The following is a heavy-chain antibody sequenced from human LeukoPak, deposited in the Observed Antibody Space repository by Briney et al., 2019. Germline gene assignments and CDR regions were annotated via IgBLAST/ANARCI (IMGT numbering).Heavy chain of an antibody. CDR2: INPSGGST. D-gene: IGHD3-3*01. V-gene: IGHV1-46*01. Sequence: GASVKVSCKASGYTFTSYYMHWVRQAPGQGLEWMGIINPSGGSTTYAQKFQGRVTMTRDTSTSTVYMELSSQRSEDTAVYYCARSNYDFWSGYSSDAFDIWGQGTMVTVSS. J-gene: IGHJ3*02. CDR1: GYTFTSYY. CDR3: ARSNYDFWSGYSSDAFDI.